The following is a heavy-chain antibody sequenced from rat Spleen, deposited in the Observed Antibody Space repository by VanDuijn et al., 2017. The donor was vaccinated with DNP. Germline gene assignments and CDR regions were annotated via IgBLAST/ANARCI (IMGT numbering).Heavy chain of an antibody. Sequence: EVQLVESGGGLVQPGRSLKLSCAASGFTFSDYFMAWARQAPTKGLEWVAAISYDGRSAYYRDSVKGRFTISRDNEKNILCLQMDSLRSEDTATYYCARRVPHDNYFDYWGQGVMVTVSS. CDR1: GFTFSDYF. CDR2: ISYDGRSA. D-gene: IGHD1-7*01. J-gene: IGHJ2*01. CDR3: ARRVPHDNYFDY. V-gene: IGHV5-29*01.